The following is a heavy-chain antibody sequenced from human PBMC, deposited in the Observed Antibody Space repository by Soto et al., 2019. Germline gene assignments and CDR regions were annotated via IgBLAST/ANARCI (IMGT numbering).Heavy chain of an antibody. Sequence: PSETLSLTCGVYGGSFSGNYWSWIRQPPGEGLEWIGEIDPSGRTNYSPSLKSRATISADTSKNQFSLKLSSVIAADTAVYYCARGRDGGGGSWGQGTLVTVSS. CDR2: IDPSGRT. D-gene: IGHD4-17*01. J-gene: IGHJ1*01. CDR3: ARGRDGGGGS. CDR1: GGSFSGNY. V-gene: IGHV4-34*01.